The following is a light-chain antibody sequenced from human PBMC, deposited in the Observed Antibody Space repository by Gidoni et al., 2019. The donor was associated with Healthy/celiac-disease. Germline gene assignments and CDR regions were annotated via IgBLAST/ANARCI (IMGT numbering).Light chain of an antibody. V-gene: IGKV3-11*01. J-gene: IGKJ1*01. CDR2: DTS. CDR3: QQRASWPPT. Sequence: EVVLTQSPPTLSLSPGERATLTCRASQSVSKYFAWYQQHGGQCPRLLIDDTSLRATGIRTRFSGSGTGTDFTLTIRSLEAEDFGIYYCQQRASWPPTFSQGTRVEIK. CDR1: QSVSKY.